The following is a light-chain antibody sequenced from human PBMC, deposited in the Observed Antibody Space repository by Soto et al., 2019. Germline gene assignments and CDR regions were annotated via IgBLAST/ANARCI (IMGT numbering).Light chain of an antibody. J-gene: IGLJ3*02. CDR1: SSDVGGYNY. CDR3: FSYTTSSTLV. Sequence: QSALTQPASVSGSTGQSITISCTGASSDVGGYNYVSWYQQHPAKAPKLMIYEVSNRPSGVSHRFSGSKSGNTASLTISGLQAEDGADYYCFSYTTSSTLVFGGGTQLTVL. V-gene: IGLV2-14*01. CDR2: EVS.